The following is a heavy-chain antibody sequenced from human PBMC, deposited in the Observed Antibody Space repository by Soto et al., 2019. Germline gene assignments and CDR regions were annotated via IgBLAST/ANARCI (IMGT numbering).Heavy chain of an antibody. CDR3: AKEALGGYCSGGSCYSGAFDI. D-gene: IGHD2-15*01. J-gene: IGHJ3*02. CDR1: GFTFSSYA. CDR2: ISGSGGST. V-gene: IGHV3-23*01. Sequence: EVQLLESGGGLVQPGGSLRLSCAASGFTFSSYAMSWVRQAPGKGLEWVSAISGSGGSTYYADSVKGRFTISRDNSKNPLYLQMNSLRAEDTAVYYCAKEALGGYCSGGSCYSGAFDIWGQGTMVTVSP.